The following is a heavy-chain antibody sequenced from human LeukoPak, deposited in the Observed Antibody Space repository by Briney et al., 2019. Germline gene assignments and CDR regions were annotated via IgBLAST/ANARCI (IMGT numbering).Heavy chain of an antibody. J-gene: IGHJ4*02. CDR2: IKQDGSEK. CDR3: AKDRRLLWSYYYFDY. Sequence: SGGSLRLSCAASGFTFSSYWMSWVRQAPGKGLEWVANIKQDGSEKYYVDSVKGRFTISRDNAKNSLYLQMNSLRAEDTAVYYCAKDRRLLWSYYYFDYWGQGTLVTVSS. V-gene: IGHV3-7*01. D-gene: IGHD4/OR15-4a*01. CDR1: GFTFSSYW.